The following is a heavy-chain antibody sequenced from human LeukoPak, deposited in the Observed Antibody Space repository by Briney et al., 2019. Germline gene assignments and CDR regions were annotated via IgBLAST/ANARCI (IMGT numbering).Heavy chain of an antibody. D-gene: IGHD1-26*01. CDR1: GFTFSSYS. CDR3: ARGWELLAFDY. V-gene: IGHV3-48*04. J-gene: IGHJ4*02. CDR2: ISSSSSTI. Sequence: GGSLRLSCAASGFTFSSYSMNWVRQAPGKGLEWVSYISSSSSTIYYADSVKGRFTISRDNAKNSLYLQMNSLRAEDTAVYYCARGWELLAFDYWGQGTLVTVSS.